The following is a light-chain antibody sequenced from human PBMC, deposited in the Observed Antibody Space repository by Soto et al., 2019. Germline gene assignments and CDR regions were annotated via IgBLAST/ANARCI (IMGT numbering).Light chain of an antibody. CDR3: CSFAGSSTYV. J-gene: IGLJ1*01. CDR1: SSDVGTYNL. CDR2: EGS. V-gene: IGLV2-23*01. Sequence: QSALTQPASVSGSPGQSITISCTGTSSDVGTYNLVSWYQQHPGKAPKVMIYEGSKRPSGVSNRFSGSKSGNTASLTISCLQAEDEADYYCCSFAGSSTYVFGTGTKLTVL.